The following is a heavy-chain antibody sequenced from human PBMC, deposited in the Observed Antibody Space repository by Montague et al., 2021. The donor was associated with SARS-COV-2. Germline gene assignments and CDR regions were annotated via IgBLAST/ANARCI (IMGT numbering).Heavy chain of an antibody. Sequence: CAISGDSDGGDKATWSWDRQSPAVHLEWVGGTNYRSKWTSDYATSVEGRISIDPDTSKNQFFLHLRSVTPEDTGVYYCVRDTGSAQAGFDAWGQGTLVTVSS. D-gene: IGHD4-17*01. CDR3: VRDTGSAQAGFDA. J-gene: IGHJ4*02. CDR1: GDSDGGDKAT. CDR2: TNYRSKWTS. V-gene: IGHV6-1*01.